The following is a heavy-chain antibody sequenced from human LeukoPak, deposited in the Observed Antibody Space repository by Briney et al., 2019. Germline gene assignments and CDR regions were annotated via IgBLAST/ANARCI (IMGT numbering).Heavy chain of an antibody. J-gene: IGHJ4*02. CDR3: ARDRGYSVYDWSFDY. V-gene: IGHV1-3*01. D-gene: IGHD5/OR15-5a*01. CDR2: LNAGNGNT. Sequence: ASVKVSCKASGYTFTSYAIHWVRQAPGQRLEWMGWLNAGNGNTKYSEKLQGRVAITRDTSARTAYMELSSLRSEDTAVYYCARDRGYSVYDWSFDYWGQGTLVTASS. CDR1: GYTFTSYA.